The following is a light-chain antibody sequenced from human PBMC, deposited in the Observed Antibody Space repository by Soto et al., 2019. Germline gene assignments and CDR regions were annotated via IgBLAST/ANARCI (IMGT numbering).Light chain of an antibody. J-gene: IGKJ3*01. CDR1: QSVSSSY. Sequence: EIVLTQSPGTLSLSPGERATLSCRASQSVSSSYLAWYQQKPGQAPRLLIYGASSRATGIPDRFSGSGSGTHFPLTISRLEPEHFAVYYCQQYGSSPLTFRPGTKVDIK. CDR3: QQYGSSPLT. V-gene: IGKV3-20*01. CDR2: GAS.